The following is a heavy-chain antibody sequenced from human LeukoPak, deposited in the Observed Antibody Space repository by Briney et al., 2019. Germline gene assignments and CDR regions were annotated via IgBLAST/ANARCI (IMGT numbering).Heavy chain of an antibody. CDR1: GGSFSGYY. Sequence: SETLSLTCAVYGGSFSGYYWSWIRQPPGKGLEWIGYIYYSGTTNYNPSLKSRLTISVDTPKNQFSLKLTSVTPADTAVYYCARGIWGYNWNYVAIWGLGTLVTVSS. V-gene: IGHV4-59*01. CDR2: IYYSGTT. D-gene: IGHD1-7*01. J-gene: IGHJ4*02. CDR3: ARGIWGYNWNYVAI.